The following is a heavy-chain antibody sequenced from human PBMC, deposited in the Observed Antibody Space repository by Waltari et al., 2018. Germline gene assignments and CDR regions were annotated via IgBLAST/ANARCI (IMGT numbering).Heavy chain of an antibody. CDR2: ICGVCGST. D-gene: IGHD2-15*01. CDR1: GFTFSSYA. V-gene: IGHV3-23*01. CDR3: AKHHCSGGSCYDY. J-gene: IGHJ4*02. Sequence: EVQLLESGGGLVQPGGSLRLSCAASGFTFSSYAMSWVRQAPGKGVEGVSAICGVCGSTYSADSVKVRFTISRDNSKNTLYLQMNSLRAEDTAVYYCAKHHCSGGSCYDYWGQGTLVTVSS.